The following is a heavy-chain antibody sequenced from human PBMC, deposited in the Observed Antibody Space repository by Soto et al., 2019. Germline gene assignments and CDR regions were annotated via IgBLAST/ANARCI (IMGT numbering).Heavy chain of an antibody. CDR2: ISGSGGST. V-gene: IGHV3-23*01. CDR1: GFTFSSYA. Sequence: EVQLLESGGGLVQPGGSLRLSCAASGFTFSSYAMSWVRQAPGKGLEWVSAISGSGGSTYYADSVKGRFTISRDNSKNPLYLQMNSLRAEDTAVYYCARGIAVAGFFDYWGQGTLVTVSS. CDR3: ARGIAVAGFFDY. J-gene: IGHJ4*02. D-gene: IGHD6-19*01.